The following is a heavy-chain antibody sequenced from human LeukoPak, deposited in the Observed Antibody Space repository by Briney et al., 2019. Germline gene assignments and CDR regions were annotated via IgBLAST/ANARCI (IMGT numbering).Heavy chain of an antibody. CDR3: ARASVLRFVSDAFDI. J-gene: IGHJ3*02. D-gene: IGHD3-3*01. CDR2: MNPNSGNT. V-gene: IGHV1-8*01. Sequence: GASVKVSCKVSGYTLTELSMHWVRQATGQGLEWMGWMNPNSGNTGYAQKFQGRVTMTRNTSISTAYMELSSLRSEDTAVYYCARASVLRFVSDAFDIWGQGTMVTVSS. CDR1: GYTLTELS.